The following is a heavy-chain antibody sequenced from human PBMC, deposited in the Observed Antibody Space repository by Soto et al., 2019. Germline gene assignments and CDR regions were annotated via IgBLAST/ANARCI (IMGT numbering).Heavy chain of an antibody. CDR2: INSDGSST. V-gene: IGHV3-74*01. J-gene: IGHJ5*02. D-gene: IGHD6-13*01. CDR3: ARVPRTRAVGTTRGCFAP. Sequence: DGFRKNTRQGLGWVSRINSDGSSTSYADSVKGRFTISRDNAKNTRYLQMNSLRAEDTAVYYCARVPRTRAVGTTRGCFAPRGHGTLVTVSS.